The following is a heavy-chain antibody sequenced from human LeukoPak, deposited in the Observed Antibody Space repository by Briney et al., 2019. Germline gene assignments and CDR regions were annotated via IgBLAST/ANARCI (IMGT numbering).Heavy chain of an antibody. D-gene: IGHD3-3*01. CDR2: IYYSGST. Sequence: PSETLSLTCTVSGGSISSSSYYWGWIRQPPGKGLEWIGSIYYSGSTYYNPSLKSRVTISVDTSKSQFSLKLSSVTAADTAVYYCASLNDFWSGPLDYWGQGTLVTVSS. V-gene: IGHV4-39*01. CDR3: ASLNDFWSGPLDY. J-gene: IGHJ4*02. CDR1: GGSISSSSYY.